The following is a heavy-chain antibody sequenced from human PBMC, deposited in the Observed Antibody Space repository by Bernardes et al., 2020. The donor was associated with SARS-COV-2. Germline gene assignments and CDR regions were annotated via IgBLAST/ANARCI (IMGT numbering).Heavy chain of an antibody. J-gene: IGHJ1*01. CDR1: GYTFTGYY. Sequence: ASVKVSCKASGYTFTGYYMHWVRQAPGQGLEWMGRINPNSGGTNYAQKFQGRVTMTRDMSISTAYMELSRLRSDDTAVYYCAALAAAGADDKDPKHWGQGTLVTVSS. D-gene: IGHD6-13*01. CDR2: INPNSGGT. V-gene: IGHV1-2*06. CDR3: AALAAAGADDKDPKH.